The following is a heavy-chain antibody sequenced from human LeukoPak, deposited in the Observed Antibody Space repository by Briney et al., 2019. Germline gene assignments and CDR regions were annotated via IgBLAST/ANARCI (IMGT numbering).Heavy chain of an antibody. Sequence: PSETLSLTCAVSGGSISSGGYSWSWIRQPPGKGLEWIGYIYHSGSTYYNPSLKSRVTISVDTSKNQFSLKLSSVTAADTAVYYCAREILRAAAGMFDYWGQGTLVTVSS. CDR3: AREILRAAAGMFDY. J-gene: IGHJ4*02. CDR1: GGSISSGGYS. CDR2: IYHSGST. D-gene: IGHD6-13*01. V-gene: IGHV4-30-2*01.